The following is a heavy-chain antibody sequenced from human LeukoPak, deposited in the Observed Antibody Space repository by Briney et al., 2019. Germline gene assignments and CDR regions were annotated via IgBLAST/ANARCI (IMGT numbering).Heavy chain of an antibody. D-gene: IGHD1-26*01. J-gene: IGHJ6*03. Sequence: PSETLSLTCAVYGGSFSGYYWSWIRQPPGKGLEWIGEINHSGSTNYNPSLKSRVTISVDTSKNQFSLKLISVTAADTAVYYCARLWESYYYYMDVWGKGTTVTVSS. CDR1: GGSFSGYY. CDR3: ARLWESYYYYMDV. CDR2: INHSGST. V-gene: IGHV4-34*01.